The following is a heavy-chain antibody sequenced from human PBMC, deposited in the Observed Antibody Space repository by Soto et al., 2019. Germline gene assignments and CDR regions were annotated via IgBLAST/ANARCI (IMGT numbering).Heavy chain of an antibody. CDR1: GGSFSGYY. V-gene: IGHV4-34*01. J-gene: IGHJ3*02. CDR2: INHSGST. CDR3: ARGRRHHVAFYI. Sequence: SETLSLPCAVYGGSFSGYYWSWIRQPPGKGLEWIGEINHSGSTNYNPSLKSRVTISVDTSKNQFSLKLSSVTAADTAVYYCARGRRHHVAFYIWGQGTMVTVSS.